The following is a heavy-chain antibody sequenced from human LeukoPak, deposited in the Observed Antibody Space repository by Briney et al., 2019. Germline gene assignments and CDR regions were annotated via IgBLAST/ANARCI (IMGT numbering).Heavy chain of an antibody. CDR1: GYTFTSYG. CDR3: ARGIVPAARDYYYYYMDV. Sequence: ASVKVSCKASGYTFTSYGPSWVRQAPGQGLEWMGRITTYNGNTKYAQNLQGRVTMTADTSTSTAYMELRSLRSDDTAVYYCARGIVPAARDYYYYYMDVWGKGTTVTVSS. CDR2: ITTYNGNT. D-gene: IGHD2-2*01. V-gene: IGHV1-18*01. J-gene: IGHJ6*03.